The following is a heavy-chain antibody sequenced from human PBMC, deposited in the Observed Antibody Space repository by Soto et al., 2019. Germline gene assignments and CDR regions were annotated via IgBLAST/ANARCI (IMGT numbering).Heavy chain of an antibody. J-gene: IGHJ4*02. D-gene: IGHD3-10*01. CDR3: AKGEVRGIIPSYFDY. Sequence: FLRLSCAGSGFTFRWFGMNWVRQAPGKGLEWVARISNDGSNEYYVDSVKGRFTISRDNSKNTLYLQMDSLRAEDTAVYYCAKGEVRGIIPSYFDYWGLGTLVTVSS. V-gene: IGHV3-30*18. CDR1: GFTFRWFG. CDR2: ISNDGSNE.